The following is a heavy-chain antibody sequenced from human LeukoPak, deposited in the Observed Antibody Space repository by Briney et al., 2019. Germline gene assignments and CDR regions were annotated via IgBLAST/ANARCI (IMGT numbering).Heavy chain of an antibody. CDR3: AKEGYYGSGSFPDY. V-gene: IGHV3-30*18. Sequence: GRSLRLSCAASGFTFSSYGMHWVRQAPGKGLEWLAGISHDGTNKYYADSVKGRFTISRDNSKNTLYLQMNSLRAEDTAVYYCAKEGYYGSGSFPDYWGQGTLVTVSS. J-gene: IGHJ4*02. CDR2: ISHDGTNK. CDR1: GFTFSSYG. D-gene: IGHD3-10*01.